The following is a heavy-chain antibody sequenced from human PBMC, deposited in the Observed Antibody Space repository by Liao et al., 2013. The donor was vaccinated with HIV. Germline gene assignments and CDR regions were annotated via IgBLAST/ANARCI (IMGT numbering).Heavy chain of an antibody. Sequence: QVQLQESGPGLVRPSQTLSLSCTASGGSINSGDFSWSWIRLPPGKGLEWIGHISNRGTTYYNPSLKGRATISLGASNNQFSLKLTSLTAADTAVYYCATMTTNAFDIWGQGTMVTVSS. CDR2: ISNRGTT. CDR3: ATMTTNAFDI. D-gene: IGHD4-17*01. V-gene: IGHV4-30-4*01. CDR1: GGSINSGDFS. J-gene: IGHJ3*02.